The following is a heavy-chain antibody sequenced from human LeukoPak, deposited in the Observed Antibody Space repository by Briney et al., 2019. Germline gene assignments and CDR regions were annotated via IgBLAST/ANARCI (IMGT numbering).Heavy chain of an antibody. Sequence: PGRSLRLSCAASGFTFSSYGMHWVRQAPGKGLEWVAVIWYDGSNKYYADSVKGRFTISRDNSKNTLYLQMNSLRAEDTAVYYCANSSPYSGSYYRGAAVAPFDYWGQGTLVTVSS. CDR2: IWYDGSNK. V-gene: IGHV3-33*06. CDR3: ANSSPYSGSYYRGAAVAPFDY. CDR1: GFTFSSYG. J-gene: IGHJ4*02. D-gene: IGHD1-26*01.